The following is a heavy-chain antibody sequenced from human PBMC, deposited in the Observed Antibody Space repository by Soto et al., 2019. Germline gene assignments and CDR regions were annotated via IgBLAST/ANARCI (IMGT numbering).Heavy chain of an antibody. J-gene: IGHJ4*02. CDR2: ISGSGGTT. CDR1: GFTFNNYA. CDR3: AKELSPYSSGWFDY. D-gene: IGHD6-25*01. Sequence: GGSLRLSCAASGFTFNNYAMGWVRQAPGKGLQWVSSISGSGGTTYYADSVKGRLTISRDNSKNTVYLQMNSLTAEDTAVYYCAKELSPYSSGWFDYWGQGTLVTVSS. V-gene: IGHV3-23*01.